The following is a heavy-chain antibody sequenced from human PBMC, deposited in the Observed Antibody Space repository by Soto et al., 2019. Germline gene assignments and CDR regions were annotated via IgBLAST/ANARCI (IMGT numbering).Heavy chain of an antibody. D-gene: IGHD3-16*02. CDR3: ARGAIMITFGGVSVRENWFDP. CDR2: INPNSGGT. CDR1: GYTFTGYY. V-gene: IGHV1-2*02. J-gene: IGHJ5*02. Sequence: ASVKVSCKASGYTFTGYYMHWVRQAPGQGLEWMGWINPNSGGTNYAQKFQGRVTMTRDTSISTAYMKLSRLRSDDTAVYYCARGAIMITFGGVSVRENWFDPWVQGTLVTVSS.